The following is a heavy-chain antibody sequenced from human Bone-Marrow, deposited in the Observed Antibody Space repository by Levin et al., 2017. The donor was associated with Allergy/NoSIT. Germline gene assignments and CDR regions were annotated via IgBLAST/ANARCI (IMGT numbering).Heavy chain of an antibody. V-gene: IGHV5-10-1*01. CDR3: ASGTDV. Sequence: PGGSLRLSCKGSGYSFAAYWISWVRRVPGKGLEWMGRIDPSDSETKYGPAFQGHVLLSTAHSISTAYLQWSSLKASDTAIYYCASGTDVWGKGTTVTVSS. CDR2: IDPSDSET. J-gene: IGHJ6*04. CDR1: GYSFAAYW.